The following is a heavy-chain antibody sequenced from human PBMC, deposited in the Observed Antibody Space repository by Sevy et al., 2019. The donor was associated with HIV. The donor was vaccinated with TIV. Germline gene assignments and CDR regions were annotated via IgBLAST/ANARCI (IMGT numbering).Heavy chain of an antibody. Sequence: SETLSLTCTVSGFSISSDYYWGWIRQPRGKGLEWIGRIYDGGSTAYNPSLKSRVTISIDTSKNQFSLKLSSVTAADTAVYYCATDYYGSGSYYEFVYWGQGTLVTVSS. V-gene: IGHV4-38-2*02. J-gene: IGHJ4*02. CDR3: ATDYYGSGSYYEFVY. CDR2: IYDGGST. D-gene: IGHD3-10*01. CDR1: GFSISSDYY.